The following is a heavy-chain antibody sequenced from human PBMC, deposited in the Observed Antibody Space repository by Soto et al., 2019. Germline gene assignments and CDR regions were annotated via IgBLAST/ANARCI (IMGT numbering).Heavy chain of an antibody. D-gene: IGHD3-22*01. V-gene: IGHV3-23*01. CDR3: AKGSDPPPYYYDSSGYPLGYYYYGTDV. CDR2: ISGSGGST. Sequence: GGSLRLSCAASGFTFSSYAMSWVRQAPGKGLEWVSAISGSGGSTYYADSVKGRFTISRDNSKNTLYLQMNSLRAEDTAVYYCAKGSDPPPYYYDSSGYPLGYYYYGTDVRGPGTTVTGSS. J-gene: IGHJ6*02. CDR1: GFTFSSYA.